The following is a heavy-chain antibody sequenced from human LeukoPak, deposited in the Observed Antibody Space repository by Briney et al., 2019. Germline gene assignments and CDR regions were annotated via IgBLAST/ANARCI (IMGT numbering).Heavy chain of an antibody. CDR2: IYYSGST. CDR3: ARETGGSSIDY. CDR1: GGSISSSSYY. V-gene: IGHV4-39*01. J-gene: IGHJ4*02. D-gene: IGHD1-26*01. Sequence: SETLSLTCTVSGGSISSSSYYWGWIRQPPGKGLEWIGSIYYSGSTYYNPSLKSRVTISVDTSKNQFSLKLSSVTAADTAVYYCARETGGSSIDYWGQGTLVTVSS.